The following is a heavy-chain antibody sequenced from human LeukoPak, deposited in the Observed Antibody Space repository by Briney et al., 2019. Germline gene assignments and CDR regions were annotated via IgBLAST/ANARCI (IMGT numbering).Heavy chain of an antibody. CDR2: INSDGGST. V-gene: IGHV3-74*01. CDR3: ARAYSYGFNY. D-gene: IGHD5-18*01. J-gene: IGHJ4*02. Sequence: PGGSLRLSCAASGFTFSRYWMHWVRQAPGKGLVWVSGINSDGGSTTYADFVKGQFTISRDNAKNTLYLQINSPRPEDTAVYYCARAYSYGFNYWGQGTLVTVSS. CDR1: GFTFSRYW.